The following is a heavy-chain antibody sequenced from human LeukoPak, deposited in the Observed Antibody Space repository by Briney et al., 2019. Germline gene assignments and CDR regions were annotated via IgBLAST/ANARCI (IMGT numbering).Heavy chain of an antibody. CDR1: GFTFSMYS. CDR3: ARTSIAAREADY. V-gene: IGHV3-64*01. J-gene: IGHJ4*02. D-gene: IGHD6-6*01. CDR2: ISNSGGST. Sequence: GGPLRLSCAASGFTFSMYSMHWVRQAPGKGLEYVSAISNSGGSTYYAKSVKGRFTISRDNSKNTLYLQMGSLRAEDMAVYYCARTSIAAREADYWGQGTLVTVSS.